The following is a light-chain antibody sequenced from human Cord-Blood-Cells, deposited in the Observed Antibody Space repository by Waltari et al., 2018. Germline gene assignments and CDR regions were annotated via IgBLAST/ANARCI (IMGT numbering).Light chain of an antibody. J-gene: IGLJ3*02. V-gene: IGLV2-11*01. CDR3: CSYAGSYTFGV. CDR2: DVS. Sequence: QSALTQPRSVSGSPGQSVTISCTGTSSDVGGSNYVSWYQQHPGKAPKTMIYDVSKRPSGVPNRFSGSKSCNTASLTISGLQAEEEADYYCCSYAGSYTFGVFGGGTKLTVL. CDR1: SSDVGGSNY.